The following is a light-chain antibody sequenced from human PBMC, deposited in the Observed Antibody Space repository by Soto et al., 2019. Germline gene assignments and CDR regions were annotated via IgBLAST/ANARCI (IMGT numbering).Light chain of an antibody. Sequence: QSVLTQPPSASGLPGPLVTMSCPGTRLVVGYYDYVSWYQQHPGKAPKLVIYEVTKRPSGVPDRVSGSKSGNTASLTVSGLRAEDEADYYCSSYAGSNNFVFGSGTKVTVL. CDR3: SSYAGSNNFV. CDR2: EVT. CDR1: RLVVGYYDY. J-gene: IGLJ1*01. V-gene: IGLV2-8*01.